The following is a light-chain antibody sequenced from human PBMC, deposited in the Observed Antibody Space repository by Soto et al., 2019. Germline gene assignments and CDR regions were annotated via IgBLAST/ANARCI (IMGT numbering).Light chain of an antibody. V-gene: IGLV7-43*01. Sequence: QTVVTQEPSLTVSPGGTVTLTCAVYTGAVTSSNYPNWFQQKPRQAPRALIYSTNHKYSWTPARFSGSLLGGKAALTLSGVQPEDEADYYCLLYYGGQLGVFGGGTKLTVL. J-gene: IGLJ2*01. CDR1: TGAVTSSNY. CDR3: LLYYGGQLGV. CDR2: STN.